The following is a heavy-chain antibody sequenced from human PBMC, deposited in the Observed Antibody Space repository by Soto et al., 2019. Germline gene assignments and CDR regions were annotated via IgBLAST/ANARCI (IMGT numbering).Heavy chain of an antibody. J-gene: IGHJ4*02. V-gene: IGHV3-30*18. CDR3: AKGDYDFWSGPDY. CDR1: GFTFSSYG. D-gene: IGHD3-3*01. Sequence: GWSLRLSCAASGFTFSSYGMHWVRQAPGKGLEWVAVISYDGSNKYYADSVKGRFTISRDNSKNTLYLQMNSLRAEDTAVYYCAKGDYDFWSGPDYWGQGTLVTVSS. CDR2: ISYDGSNK.